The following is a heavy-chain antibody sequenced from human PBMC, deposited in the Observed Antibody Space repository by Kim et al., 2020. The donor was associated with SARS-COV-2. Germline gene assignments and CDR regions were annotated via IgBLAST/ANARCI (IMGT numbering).Heavy chain of an antibody. V-gene: IGHV4-34*01. CDR3: ARGGMRHSGLDWFDP. D-gene: IGHD5-12*01. CDR2: INHSGST. CDR1: GGSFSGYY. Sequence: SETLSLTCAVYGGSFSGYYWSWIRQPPGKGLELIGEINHSGSTNYNPSLKSRVTISVDTSKNQFSLKLSSVTAADTAVYYCARGGMRHSGLDWFDPWGQGTLVTVSS. J-gene: IGHJ5*02.